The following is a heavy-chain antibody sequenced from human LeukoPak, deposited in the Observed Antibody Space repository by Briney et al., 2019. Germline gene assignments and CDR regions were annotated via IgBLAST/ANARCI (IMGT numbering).Heavy chain of an antibody. J-gene: IGHJ3*01. CDR2: IYARGST. CDR1: GGSISNYY. Sequence: SETLSLTCTVSGGSISNYYWSWIRQPAGKGLEWIGRIYARGSTSYNPSLRSRVTMSVDTSKNQFSLKLSSVTAADTAVYYCARAPDSSGYYPVDAFDFWGQGTMVTVSS. V-gene: IGHV4-4*07. D-gene: IGHD3-22*01. CDR3: ARAPDSSGYYPVDAFDF.